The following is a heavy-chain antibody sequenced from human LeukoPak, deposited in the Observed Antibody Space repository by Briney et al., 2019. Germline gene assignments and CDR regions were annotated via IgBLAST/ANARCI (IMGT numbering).Heavy chain of an antibody. V-gene: IGHV4-4*08. CDR3: ARLDCSSTSCYLGYNWFDP. CDR2: ST. D-gene: IGHD2-2*01. Sequence: STNYNPSLKSRLTISVDTSKNQFSLKLSSVTAADTAVYYCARLDCSSTSCYLGYNWFDPWGQGTLVTVSS. J-gene: IGHJ5*02.